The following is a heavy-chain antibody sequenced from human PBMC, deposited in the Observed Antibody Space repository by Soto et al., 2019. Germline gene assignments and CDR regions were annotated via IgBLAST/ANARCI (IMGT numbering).Heavy chain of an antibody. Sequence: SETLSLTCTVSVGSISSYYWSWIRQPPGKGLEWIGYIYYSGSTNYNPSLKSRVTISVDKSKNQFSLKLSSVTAADTAVYYCARVYYDSSGYYFYYFDYWGQGTLVTVSS. V-gene: IGHV4-59*12. CDR3: ARVYYDSSGYYFYYFDY. D-gene: IGHD3-22*01. CDR2: IYYSGST. CDR1: VGSISSYY. J-gene: IGHJ4*02.